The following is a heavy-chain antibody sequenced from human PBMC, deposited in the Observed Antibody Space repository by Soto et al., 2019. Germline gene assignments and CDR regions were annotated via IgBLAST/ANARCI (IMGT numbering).Heavy chain of an antibody. CDR3: AKHYVYGASLPFDC. CDR1: GFSFTNYG. CDR2: IIGNGDTA. V-gene: IGHV3-23*01. Sequence: EVQLLEAGGGLVQPGGSLRLSCAASGFSFTNYGMSWVRQAPGKGLEWLSAIIGNGDTAYYADSVRGRFTISRDNYKTTLCLQLDALGAEGTASSYCAKHYVYGASLPFDCWGQGTLVTVSS. D-gene: IGHD4-17*01. J-gene: IGHJ4*02.